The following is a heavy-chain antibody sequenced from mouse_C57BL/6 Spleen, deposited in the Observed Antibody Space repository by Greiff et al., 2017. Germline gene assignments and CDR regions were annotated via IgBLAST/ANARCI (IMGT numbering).Heavy chain of an antibody. V-gene: IGHV1-69*01. CDR3: ARKPQLTGFLFDY. D-gene: IGHD4-1*01. CDR2: IDPSDSYT. J-gene: IGHJ2*01. CDR1: GYTFTSYW. Sequence: QVQLQQPGAELVMPGASVKLSCKASGYTFTSYWMHWVKQRPGQGLEWIGEIDPSDSYTNYNQKFKGKSTLTVEKSSSTAYMQLSSLTSEDSAVYYCARKPQLTGFLFDYWGQGTTLTVSS.